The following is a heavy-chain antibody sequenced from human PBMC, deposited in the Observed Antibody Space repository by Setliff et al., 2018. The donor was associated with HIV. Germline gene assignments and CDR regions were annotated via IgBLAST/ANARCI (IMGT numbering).Heavy chain of an antibody. J-gene: IGHJ4*02. CDR3: ARQRHGGAGAHDY. V-gene: IGHV4-31*03. Sequence: SETLSLTCTVSGGSISSGGYYWSWIRQHPGKGLEWIGYIYYSGGTYYNPSLKSRVTISVETSKNQFSLKLSSVTAADTAVYYCARQRHGGAGAHDYWGQGTLVTVSS. D-gene: IGHD3-16*01. CDR2: IYYSGGT. CDR1: GGSISSGGYY.